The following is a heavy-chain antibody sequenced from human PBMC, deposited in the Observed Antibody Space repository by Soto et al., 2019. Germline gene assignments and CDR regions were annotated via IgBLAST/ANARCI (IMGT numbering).Heavy chain of an antibody. CDR1: GGSFSGYY. Sequence: SETLSLTCAVYGGSFSGYYWSWIRQPPGKGLEWIGEINHSGSTNYNPSLKSRVTISVDTSKNQFSLKLSSVTAADTAVYYCARGDSSGWTGYRGQGTLVTVSS. CDR3: ARGDSSGWTGY. V-gene: IGHV4-34*01. CDR2: INHSGST. J-gene: IGHJ4*02. D-gene: IGHD6-19*01.